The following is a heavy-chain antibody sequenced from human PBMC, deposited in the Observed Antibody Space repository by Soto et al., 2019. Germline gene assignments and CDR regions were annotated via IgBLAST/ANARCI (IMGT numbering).Heavy chain of an antibody. Sequence: QVQLQQWGAGLLKPSETLSLTCAVFGGSVTSGNYYWSWIRQPPGKGLEWIGAMRHSGGIHFNPSLKSRVTISLDTSKNQFALKMSFVTAADTALYYCARLERGTETTVVDAFDIWGPGTMVTVSS. D-gene: IGHD1-1*01. CDR3: ARLERGTETTVVDAFDI. CDR2: MRHSGGI. J-gene: IGHJ3*02. V-gene: IGHV4-34*01. CDR1: GGSVTSGNYY.